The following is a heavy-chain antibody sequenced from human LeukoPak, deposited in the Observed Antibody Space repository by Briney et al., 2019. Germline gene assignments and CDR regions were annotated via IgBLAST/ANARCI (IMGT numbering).Heavy chain of an antibody. CDR2: IKSKTDGGTT. V-gene: IGHV3-15*01. CDR1: GFTFSNAW. J-gene: IGHJ4*02. Sequence: SGGSLRLSCAASGFTFSNAWMSWVRQAPGKGLEWVGRIKSKTDGGTTDYAAPVKGRFTISRDDSKNTLYLQMNSLKTEDTAVYYCTTQGSSWRLHDYWGQGTLVTVSS. CDR3: TTQGSSWRLHDY. D-gene: IGHD6-13*01.